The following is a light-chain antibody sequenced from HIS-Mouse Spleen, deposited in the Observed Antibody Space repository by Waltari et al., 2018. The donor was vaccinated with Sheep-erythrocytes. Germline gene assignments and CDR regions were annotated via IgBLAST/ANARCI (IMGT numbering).Light chain of an antibody. V-gene: IGLV2-23*01. CDR1: SSDVCSYNL. CDR3: CSYAGSSTPWV. CDR2: EGS. J-gene: IGLJ3*02. Sequence: QSALTQPASVSGSPGQSITISCTGTSSDVCSYNLVSWYQQHPRKAPKLMIYEGSKRPSGVSNRFSGSKSGNTASLTISGLQAEDEADYYCCSYAGSSTPWVFGGGTKLTVL.